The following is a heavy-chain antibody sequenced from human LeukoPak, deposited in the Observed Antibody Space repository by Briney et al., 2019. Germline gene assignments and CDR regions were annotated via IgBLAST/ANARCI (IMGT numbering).Heavy chain of an antibody. J-gene: IGHJ4*02. Sequence: SETLSLTCAVYGGSFSGYYWSWIRQPPGKGLEWIGEINHSGSTNYNPSLKSRVTISVDTSKNQFSLKLSSVAAADAAVYYCARVRATGAHDCWGQGTLVTVSS. CDR2: INHSGST. CDR3: ARVRATGAHDC. CDR1: GGSFSGYY. D-gene: IGHD7-27*01. V-gene: IGHV4-34*01.